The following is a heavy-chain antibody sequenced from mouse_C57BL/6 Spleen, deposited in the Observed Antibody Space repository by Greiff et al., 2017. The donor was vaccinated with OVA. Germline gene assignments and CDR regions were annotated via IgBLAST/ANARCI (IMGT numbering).Heavy chain of an antibody. CDR2: IYPGSGST. D-gene: IGHD2-4*01. J-gene: IGHJ2*01. CDR1: GYTFTSYW. CDR3: ARGEDYDAAFDY. Sequence: QVQLQQPGAELVKPGASVKMSCKASGYTFTSYWITWVKQRPGQGLEWIGDIYPGSGSTNYNEKFKSKATLTVDTSSSTAYMQLSSLTSEDSAVYYCARGEDYDAAFDYWGQGTTLTVSS. V-gene: IGHV1-55*01.